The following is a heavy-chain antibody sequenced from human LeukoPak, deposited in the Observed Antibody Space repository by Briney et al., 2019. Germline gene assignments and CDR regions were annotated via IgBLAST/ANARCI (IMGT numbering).Heavy chain of an antibody. J-gene: IGHJ5*02. Sequence: ASVKVSCKASGYTFTGYYMHWVRQAPEQGLEWMGRINPNSGGTNYAQKFQGRVTMTRDTSISTAYMELSRLRSDDTAVYYCARDKVAAADGWFDPWGQGTLVTVSS. V-gene: IGHV1-2*06. D-gene: IGHD6-13*01. CDR2: INPNSGGT. CDR3: ARDKVAAADGWFDP. CDR1: GYTFTGYY.